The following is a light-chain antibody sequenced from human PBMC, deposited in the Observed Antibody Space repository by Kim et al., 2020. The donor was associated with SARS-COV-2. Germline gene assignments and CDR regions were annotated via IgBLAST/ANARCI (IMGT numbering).Light chain of an antibody. Sequence: ASVGDRVTVTCRSSQSITSYLNWYQKKPGKAPKLLIYGAVNLQSGVSSRFSGSASGTDFTLTITNLQPDDFAIYYCQQSYTTPFTFGPGTKVDIK. V-gene: IGKV1-39*01. CDR2: GAV. CDR3: QQSYTTPFT. J-gene: IGKJ3*01. CDR1: QSITSY.